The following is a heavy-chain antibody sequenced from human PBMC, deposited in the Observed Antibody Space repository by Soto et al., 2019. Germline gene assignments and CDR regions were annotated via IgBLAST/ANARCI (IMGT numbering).Heavy chain of an antibody. CDR1: GFTFSSYS. J-gene: IGHJ6*02. D-gene: IGHD6-19*01. Sequence: GGSLRLSCAASGFTFSSYSMNWVRQAPGKGLEWVSYISSSSSTIYYADSVKGRFTISRDNAKNSLYLQMNSLRDEDTAVYYCARVNEVAGPGNYYYYYGMDVWGQGTTVTVSS. CDR2: ISSSSSTI. CDR3: ARVNEVAGPGNYYYYYGMDV. V-gene: IGHV3-48*02.